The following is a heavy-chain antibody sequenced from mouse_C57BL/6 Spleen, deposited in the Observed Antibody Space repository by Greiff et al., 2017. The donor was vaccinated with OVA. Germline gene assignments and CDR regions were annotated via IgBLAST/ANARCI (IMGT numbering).Heavy chain of an antibody. V-gene: IGHV1-69*01. CDR2: IDPSDSYT. Sequence: VQLKQPGAELVMPGASVKLSCKASGYTFTSYWMHWVKQRPGQGLEWIGEIDPSDSYTNYNQKFKGKSTLTVDKSSSTAYMQLSSLTSEDSAVYYCARFSPGFAYWGQGTLVTVSA. J-gene: IGHJ3*01. CDR1: GYTFTSYW. CDR3: ARFSPGFAY.